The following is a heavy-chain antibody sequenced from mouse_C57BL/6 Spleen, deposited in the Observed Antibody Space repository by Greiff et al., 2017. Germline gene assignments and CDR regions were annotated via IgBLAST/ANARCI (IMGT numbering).Heavy chain of an antibody. J-gene: IGHJ4*01. Sequence: QVQLKQPGTELVKPGASVKLSCTASGYTFTSYWMHWVKQRPGQGLEWIGNINPSNGGTNYNEKFKSKATLTVDISSSTAYMQLSSLTSEDSAVYYCARDYDYDYAMDYWGQGTSVTVSS. CDR2: INPSNGGT. D-gene: IGHD2-4*01. V-gene: IGHV1-53*01. CDR3: ARDYDYDYAMDY. CDR1: GYTFTSYW.